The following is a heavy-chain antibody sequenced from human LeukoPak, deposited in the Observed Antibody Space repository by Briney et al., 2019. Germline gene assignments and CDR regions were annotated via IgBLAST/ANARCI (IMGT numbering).Heavy chain of an antibody. Sequence: GGSLRLSCAASGFTFSSYAMHWVRQAPGKGLEWVAVISYDGSNKYYADSVKGRFTISRDNSKNTLYLQMSSLRAEDTAVYYCARAVEQQLEYCYFDYWGQGTLVTVSS. V-gene: IGHV3-30-3*01. CDR2: ISYDGSNK. J-gene: IGHJ4*02. CDR1: GFTFSSYA. CDR3: ARAVEQQLEYCYFDY. D-gene: IGHD6-13*01.